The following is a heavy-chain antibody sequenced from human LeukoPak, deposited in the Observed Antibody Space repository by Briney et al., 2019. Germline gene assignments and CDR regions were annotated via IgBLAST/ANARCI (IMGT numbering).Heavy chain of an antibody. V-gene: IGHV1-69*06. CDR1: EYTFTRYY. CDR3: ASGIYYYYYMDV. CDR2: IIPIFGTA. Sequence: GASVKVSCKASEYTFTRYYMHWVRQAPGQGLEWMGGIIPIFGTANYAQKFQGRVTITADKSTSTAYMELSSLRSEDTAVYYCASGIYYYYYMDVWGKGTTVTVSS. J-gene: IGHJ6*03.